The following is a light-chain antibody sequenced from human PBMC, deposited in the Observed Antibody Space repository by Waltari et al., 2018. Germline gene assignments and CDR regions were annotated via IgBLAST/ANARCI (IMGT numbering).Light chain of an antibody. V-gene: IGKV4-1*01. CDR1: QSVLYSSNNNNN. CDR3: QQYYSTPYT. Sequence: DIVMTQSPDSLAVSLGEGATINCKSSQSVLYSSNNNNNLAWYQQKPGQSPKLLIYWASTRESGVPDRFSGSGSGADFTLTISTLQAEDVAVYYCQQYYSTPYTFGQGTRLEIK. CDR2: WAS. J-gene: IGKJ2*01.